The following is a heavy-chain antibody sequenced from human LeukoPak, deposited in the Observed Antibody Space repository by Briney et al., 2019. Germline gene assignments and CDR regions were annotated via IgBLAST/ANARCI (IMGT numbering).Heavy chain of an antibody. CDR3: ARDSGSYGRYGGY. V-gene: IGHV3-21*01. CDR2: ISSSSSYI. J-gene: IGHJ4*02. D-gene: IGHD5-18*01. CDR1: GFTFSSYS. Sequence: GGSLRLSCAASGFTFSSYSMNWVRQAPGKGLEWVSSISSSSSYIYYADSVKGRFTISRDNAKNSLYLQMNSLSAEDTAVYYCARDSGSYGRYGGYWGQGTLVTVSS.